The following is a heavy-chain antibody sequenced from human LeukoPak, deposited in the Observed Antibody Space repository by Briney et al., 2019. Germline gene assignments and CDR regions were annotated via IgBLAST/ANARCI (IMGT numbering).Heavy chain of an antibody. J-gene: IGHJ5*02. CDR1: GFTFDDYA. V-gene: IGHV3-9*01. Sequence: PGGSLRLSCAASGFTFDDYAMHWVRQPPGKGLEWVSGINWNSGSIVYADSVKGRFTISRDNVKNSLFLEMNSLRVEDTAVYYCAAGSGSYYKATSWGQGTLVTVSS. D-gene: IGHD3-10*01. CDR3: AAGSGSYYKATS. CDR2: INWNSGSI.